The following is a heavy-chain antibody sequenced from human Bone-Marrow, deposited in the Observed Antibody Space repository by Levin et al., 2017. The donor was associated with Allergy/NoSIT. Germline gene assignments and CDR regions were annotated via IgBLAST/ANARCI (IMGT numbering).Heavy chain of an antibody. CDR3: ARKTTIFGVPRWFDP. CDR2: ISSSSSYI. J-gene: IGHJ5*02. D-gene: IGHD3-3*01. Sequence: GGSLRLSCAASGFTFSSYSMNWVRQAPGKGLEWVSSISSSSSYIYYADSVKGRFTISRDNAKNSLYLQMNSLRAEDTAVYYCARKTTIFGVPRWFDPWGQGTPVTVSS. V-gene: IGHV3-21*01. CDR1: GFTFSSYS.